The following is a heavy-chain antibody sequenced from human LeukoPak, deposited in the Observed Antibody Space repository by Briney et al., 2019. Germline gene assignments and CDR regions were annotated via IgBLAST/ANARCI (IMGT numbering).Heavy chain of an antibody. V-gene: IGHV3-30*18. CDR1: GFTFSSYG. D-gene: IGHD6-19*01. CDR2: ISYDGSNK. Sequence: GGSLRLSCAASGFTFSSYGMHWVRQAPGKGLEWVAVISYDGSNKYYADSVKGRFTISRDNSKNTLYLQMNSLRAEDTAVYYCAKDARWLVPSLWGQGTLVTVSS. CDR3: AKDARWLVPSL. J-gene: IGHJ4*02.